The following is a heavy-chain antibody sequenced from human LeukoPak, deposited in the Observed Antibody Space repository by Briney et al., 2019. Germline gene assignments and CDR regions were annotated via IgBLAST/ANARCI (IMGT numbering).Heavy chain of an antibody. Sequence: GGSLRLSCAASGFTFSSYAMSWVRQAPGKGLEWVSAISGSGGSTYYADSVKGRFTISRDNSKNTLYLQMNSLRAEDTAVYYCAKEGLKQQLVEGAHFDYWGQRTLVTVSS. V-gene: IGHV3-23*01. D-gene: IGHD6-13*01. CDR3: AKEGLKQQLVEGAHFDY. CDR2: ISGSGGST. CDR1: GFTFSSYA. J-gene: IGHJ4*02.